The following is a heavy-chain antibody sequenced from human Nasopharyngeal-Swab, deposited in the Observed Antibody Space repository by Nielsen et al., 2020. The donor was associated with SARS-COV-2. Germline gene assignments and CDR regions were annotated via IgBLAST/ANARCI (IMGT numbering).Heavy chain of an antibody. CDR3: ARDRGFDGYYYMDV. CDR2: IRYDGFNQ. Sequence: GESLKISCAASGFTFSSYGMHWVRQAPGKGLEWVAFIRYDGFNQHYADSVKGRFTISRDSFKNTLYLQLNSLRAEDTAVYYCARDRGFDGYYYMDVWGKGTTVTVSS. CDR1: GFTFSSYG. D-gene: IGHD3-10*01. J-gene: IGHJ6*03. V-gene: IGHV3-30*02.